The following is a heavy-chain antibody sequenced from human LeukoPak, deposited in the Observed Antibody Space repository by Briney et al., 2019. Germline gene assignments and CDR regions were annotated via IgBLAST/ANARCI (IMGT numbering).Heavy chain of an antibody. CDR3: ARGMGASNSYYGMDV. D-gene: IGHD1-26*01. V-gene: IGHV1-18*04. CDR2: ISAYNGNT. J-gene: IGHJ6*02. Sequence: ASVKVSCKASGYTFTYYYIHWMRQAPGQGLEWVGWISAYNGNTNYAQKLQGRVTMTTDTSTSTAYMELRSLRSDDTAVYYCARGMGASNSYYGMDVWGQGTTVTVSS. CDR1: GYTFTYYY.